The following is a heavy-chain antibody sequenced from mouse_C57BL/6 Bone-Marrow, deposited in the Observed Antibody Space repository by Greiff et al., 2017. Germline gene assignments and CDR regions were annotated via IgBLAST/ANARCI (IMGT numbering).Heavy chain of an antibody. CDR2: ISNGGGST. V-gene: IGHV5-12*01. CDR3: AIYGNYGY. J-gene: IGHJ2*01. D-gene: IGHD2-1*01. Sequence: EVNVVESGGGLVQPGGSLKLSCAASGFTFSDYYMYWVRQTPEKRLEWVAYISNGGGSTYYPDTVKGRFTISRDNAKNTLYLQMSRLKSEDTAMYYCAIYGNYGYWGQGTTLTVSS. CDR1: GFTFSDYY.